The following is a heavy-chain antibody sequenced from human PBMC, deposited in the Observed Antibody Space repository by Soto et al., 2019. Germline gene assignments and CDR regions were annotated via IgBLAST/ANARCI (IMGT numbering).Heavy chain of an antibody. CDR2: INPSGGST. J-gene: IGHJ4*02. D-gene: IGHD3-10*01. CDR1: GYTFTSYY. V-gene: IGHV1-46*01. Sequence: VSVKVSCKASGYTFTSYYMHWVRQAPGQGLEWMEIINPSGGSTSYAQKFQGRVTMTRDTSTSTVYMELSSLRSEDTAVYYCARDYPPAITMVRGAGYWGQGTLVTV. CDR3: ARDYPPAITMVRGAGY.